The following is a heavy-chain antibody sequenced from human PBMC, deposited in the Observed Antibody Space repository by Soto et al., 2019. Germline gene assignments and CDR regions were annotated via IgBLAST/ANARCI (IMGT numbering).Heavy chain of an antibody. D-gene: IGHD3-10*01. Sequence: SSETLSLTCAVYGGSFSGYYWSWIRQPPGKGLEWIGEINHSGSTNYNPSLKSRVTISVDTSKNQFSLKLSSVTAADTAVYYCARGAREYYYGSGNYYFDYWGQGTLVTVSS. V-gene: IGHV4-34*01. CDR3: ARGAREYYYGSGNYYFDY. CDR2: INHSGST. CDR1: GGSFSGYY. J-gene: IGHJ4*02.